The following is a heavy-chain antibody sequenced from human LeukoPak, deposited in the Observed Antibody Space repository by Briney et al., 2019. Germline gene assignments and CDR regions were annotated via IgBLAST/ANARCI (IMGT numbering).Heavy chain of an antibody. J-gene: IGHJ4*02. CDR1: GFTFSSYG. V-gene: IGHV3-33*06. CDR3: AKVAAPPYFDY. D-gene: IGHD6-19*01. Sequence: PGGSLRLSCAASGFTFSSYGMHWVRQAPGKGLEWVAVIWYDGSDKCYADSVKGRFTISRDNSKNTLYLQMNSLRAEDTAVYYCAKVAAPPYFDYWGQGTLVTVSS. CDR2: IWYDGSDK.